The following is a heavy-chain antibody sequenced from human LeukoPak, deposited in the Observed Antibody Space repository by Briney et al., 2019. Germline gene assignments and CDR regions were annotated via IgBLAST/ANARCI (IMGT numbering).Heavy chain of an antibody. J-gene: IGHJ4*02. CDR1: GFTFSTFW. D-gene: IGHD7-27*01. Sequence: GGSLRLSCAASGFTFSTFWMSWVRQAPGKGLEWVANIKQDGSDKSYVDSAKVRFTISRDNSKTSLYLQMNSLRAEDTAVYFCARGGNWGSFGYWGQGTLVTVSS. CDR2: IKQDGSDK. CDR3: ARGGNWGSFGY. V-gene: IGHV3-7*05.